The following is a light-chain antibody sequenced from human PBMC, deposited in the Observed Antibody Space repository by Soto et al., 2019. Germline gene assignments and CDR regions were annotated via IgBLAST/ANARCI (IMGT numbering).Light chain of an antibody. CDR3: SSYTSSSTLV. Sequence: QSVLTQPASVSGSPGQSITISCTGTSSDFGTYNSVSWYQQHPGKAPKLMIYDVTDRPSGVSNRFSGSKSGNTASLTTSGLQAEDEADYYCSSYTSSSTLVFGGGTKLTVL. CDR2: DVT. V-gene: IGLV2-14*03. CDR1: SSDFGTYNS. J-gene: IGLJ2*01.